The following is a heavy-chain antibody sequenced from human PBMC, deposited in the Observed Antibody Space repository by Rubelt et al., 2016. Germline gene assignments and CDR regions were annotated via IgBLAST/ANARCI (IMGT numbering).Heavy chain of an antibody. Sequence: EVQLVESGGGLIQPGGSLRLSCAASGFTVSRNYMSWVRQAPGKGLEWVANIKQDGSEKYYVDSVKGRFTISRENAKNSLYLQRNRLSVRETDVYYCRVGATIVDYWGQGTLVTVSS. V-gene: IGHV3-7*03. CDR2: IKQDGSEK. CDR1: GFTVSRNY. J-gene: IGHJ4*02. D-gene: IGHD1-26*01. CDR3: RVGATIVDY.